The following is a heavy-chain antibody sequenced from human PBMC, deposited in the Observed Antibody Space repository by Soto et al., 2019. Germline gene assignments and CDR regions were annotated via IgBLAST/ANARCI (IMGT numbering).Heavy chain of an antibody. CDR2: ISGSGGST. D-gene: IGHD6-13*01. Sequence: GGSLRLSCAASGFTFSSYAMSWVRQAPGKGLEWVSAISGSGGSTYYADSVKGRFTISRDNSKNTLYLQMNSLRAEDTAVYYCAKDLGSSSWYDVAVDWFVPWGPGTLVTVSS. V-gene: IGHV3-23*01. J-gene: IGHJ5*02. CDR3: AKDLGSSSWYDVAVDWFVP. CDR1: GFTFSSYA.